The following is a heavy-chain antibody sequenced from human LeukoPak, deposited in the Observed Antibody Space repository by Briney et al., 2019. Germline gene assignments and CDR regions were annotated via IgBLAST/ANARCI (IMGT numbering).Heavy chain of an antibody. CDR1: GFIFSSCS. CDR3: ARDYCTNGIYYTGRLDY. CDR2: ISSSSSTI. Sequence: GGSLRLSCAASGFIFSSCSMNWVRQAPGKGLERISYISSSSSTIYYADSVKGRFTISRDNAKNSVHLQMNSLRAEDTAVYFCARDYCTNGIYYTGRLDYWGQGTLVTVSS. V-gene: IGHV3-48*01. J-gene: IGHJ4*02. D-gene: IGHD2-8*01.